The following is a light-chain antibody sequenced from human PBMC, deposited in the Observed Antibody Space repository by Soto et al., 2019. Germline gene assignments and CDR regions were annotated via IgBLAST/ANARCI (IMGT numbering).Light chain of an antibody. Sequence: QSALTQPPSASGSLGQSVTISCTGTSSDVGGYNYVSWHQQHPGKAPKLMIYEVTKRPSGVPDRFSGYKSGNTASLTVSGLHAEDDAYYCCSSFAGGGNPVLFGGGTKLTVL. V-gene: IGLV2-8*01. CDR1: SSDVGGYNY. CDR2: EVT. CDR3: SSFAGGGNPVL. J-gene: IGLJ2*01.